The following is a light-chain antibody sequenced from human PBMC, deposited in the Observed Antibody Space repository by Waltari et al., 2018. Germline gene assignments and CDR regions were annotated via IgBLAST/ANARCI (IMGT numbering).Light chain of an antibody. Sequence: AIQLTQSPASLSESVGDRVTITCRASQCISSASDWYQKKPWKAPKLLISDASSVESGVPSMFSGGGSVTDFTLTSSMLQPEDFATYSCEQFNRYPLPFGGGTKVAIK. CDR3: EQFNRYPLP. J-gene: IGKJ4*01. CDR2: DAS. CDR1: QCISSA. V-gene: IGKV1-13*02.